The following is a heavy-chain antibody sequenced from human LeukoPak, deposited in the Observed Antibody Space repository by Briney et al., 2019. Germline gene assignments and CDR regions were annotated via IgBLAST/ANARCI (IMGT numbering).Heavy chain of an antibody. CDR1: GGSFSGYY. V-gene: IGHV4-34*01. D-gene: IGHD3-3*01. Sequence: SETLSLTCAVYGGSFSGYYWSWIRQPPGKGLEWIGEINHSGSTNYNPSLKSRVTITVDTSKNQFSLKLSSVTAADTAVYYCASGRVRFFRVCRYFDYWGQGTLVTVSS. CDR3: ASGRVRFFRVCRYFDY. J-gene: IGHJ4*02. CDR2: INHSGST.